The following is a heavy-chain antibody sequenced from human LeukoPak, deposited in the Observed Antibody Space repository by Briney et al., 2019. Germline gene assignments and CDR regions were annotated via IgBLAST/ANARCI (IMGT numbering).Heavy chain of an antibody. J-gene: IGHJ4*02. CDR3: ARDRFALRLGFYFDY. CDR1: GFTFSSYA. D-gene: IGHD5-12*01. Sequence: GRPLRLSCAASGFTFSSYAMHWVRQAPGKGLEWVAVISYDGSNKYYADSVKGRFTISRDNSKNTLYLQMNSLRAEDTAVYYCARDRFALRLGFYFDYWGQGTLVTVSS. CDR2: ISYDGSNK. V-gene: IGHV3-30*04.